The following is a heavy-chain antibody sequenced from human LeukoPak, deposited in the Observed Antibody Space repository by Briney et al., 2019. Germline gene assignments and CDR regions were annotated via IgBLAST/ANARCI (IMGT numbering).Heavy chain of an antibody. V-gene: IGHV1-69*02. CDR3: ARGGYGYPFDY. J-gene: IGHJ4*02. CDR1: GGTFSSYT. Sequence: GASVKVSCKASGGTFSSYTFSWVRQAPGQGLEWMGRIIPILGIANYAQKFQGRVTITADKSTSTAYMELSSLRSEDTAVYYCARGGYGYPFDYWGQGTLVTVSS. D-gene: IGHD5-18*01. CDR2: IIPILGIA.